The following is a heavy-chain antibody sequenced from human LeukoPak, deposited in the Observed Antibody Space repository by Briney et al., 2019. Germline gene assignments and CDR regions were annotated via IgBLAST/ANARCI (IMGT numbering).Heavy chain of an antibody. Sequence: GGSLRLSCAASGFTVSSNYMSWVRQAPGKGLEWVSSISSSSNYIYYADSVKGRFTISRDNAKNSLYLQMNSLRAEDTAVYYCARLSYYSGSGTYAFDYWGQGTLVTVSS. V-gene: IGHV3-21*01. CDR2: ISSSSNYI. CDR1: GFTVSSNY. D-gene: IGHD3-10*01. CDR3: ARLSYYSGSGTYAFDY. J-gene: IGHJ4*02.